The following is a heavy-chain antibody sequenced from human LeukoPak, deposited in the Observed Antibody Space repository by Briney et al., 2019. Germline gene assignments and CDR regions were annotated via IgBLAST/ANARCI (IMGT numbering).Heavy chain of an antibody. D-gene: IGHD2-21*01. V-gene: IGHV3-23*01. Sequence: GGSLRLSCAASGFTFSNHAMSWVRQAPGKGLQWVSVISGGGRTTEYADSVKGRFTVSGDNSVNTLSLHMDSLRVEDTAIYYCAKNVVFTRYFDSWGQGTLVTVSS. CDR1: GFTFSNHA. CDR2: ISGGGRTT. CDR3: AKNVVFTRYFDS. J-gene: IGHJ4*02.